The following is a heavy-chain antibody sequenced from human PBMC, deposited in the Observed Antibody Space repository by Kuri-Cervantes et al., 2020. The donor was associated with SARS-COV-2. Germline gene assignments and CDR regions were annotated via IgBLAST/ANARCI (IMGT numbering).Heavy chain of an antibody. CDR3: ARLIYYDNSGYYPSWFDP. CDR1: GFTFSSYSMN. Sequence: GSLRLSCAASGFTFSSYSMNWVRQPPGKGLEWIGGISYSGSTYYNPSLKSRVTISVDTSRNQFSLELSSVTAADTAVYYCARLIYYDNSGYYPSWFDPWGQGILVTVSS. CDR2: ISYSGST. V-gene: IGHV4-59*05. D-gene: IGHD3-22*01. J-gene: IGHJ5*02.